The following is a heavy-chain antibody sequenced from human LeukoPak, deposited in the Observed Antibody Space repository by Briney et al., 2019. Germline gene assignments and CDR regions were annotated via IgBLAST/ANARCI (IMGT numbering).Heavy chain of an antibody. CDR1: GFTFRSYA. CDR3: AKAYSASPGGYFDY. J-gene: IGHJ4*02. V-gene: IGHV3-23*01. Sequence: GGSLRLSCAASGFTFRSYAMHWVRQVSGKGLEWVSGSNGNGGSTYYADSVKGRFTISRDDSKNKLYLQMNSLRADDTAVYYCAKAYSASPGGYFDYWGQGALVTVSS. D-gene: IGHD1-26*01. CDR2: SNGNGGST.